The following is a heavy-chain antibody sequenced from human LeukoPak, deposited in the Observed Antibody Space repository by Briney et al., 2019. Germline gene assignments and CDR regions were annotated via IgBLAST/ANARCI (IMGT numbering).Heavy chain of an antibody. CDR3: TREIKGRLWFGELSCYYYYMDV. V-gene: IGHV3-49*04. CDR2: IRSKAYGVTT. Sequence: PGGSLRLSGTASGFTFGDYAMSWVRQAPGHGLEWVGFIRSKAYGVTTEYAASVKGRFTISRDDSKSIVYPQMNTLKPEDRAVYYCTREIKGRLWFGELSCYYYYMDVWGKGTTVTASS. CDR1: GFTFGDYA. J-gene: IGHJ6*03. D-gene: IGHD3-10*01.